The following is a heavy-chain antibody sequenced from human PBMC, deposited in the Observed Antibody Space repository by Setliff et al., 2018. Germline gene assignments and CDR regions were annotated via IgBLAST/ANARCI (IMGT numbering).Heavy chain of an antibody. CDR3: ARNPDFLQYSFDL. CDR2: IYTSWST. V-gene: IGHV4-4*07. D-gene: IGHD5-12*01. Sequence: SETLSLTCAVSGGSFSNHYWGWFRQPAGKELEWVGQIYTSWSTNYNPSLKSRATISIDTSKSQFSLKLSSMTAADTALYYCARNPDFLQYSFDLWGRGTLVTVSS. J-gene: IGHJ2*01. CDR1: GGSFSNHY.